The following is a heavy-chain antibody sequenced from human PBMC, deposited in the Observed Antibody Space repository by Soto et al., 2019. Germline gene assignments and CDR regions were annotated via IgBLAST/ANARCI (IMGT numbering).Heavy chain of an antibody. CDR1: GYTFTSNS. Sequence: QVQLVQSGAELKKPGASVKVSCAASGYTFTSNSITWVRQAPGQGLEWMGWISAYNGETSYAEKFQGRLTRTTDTSTRTANMDLRSLTSDDSAVYYGARVWGGYRAPSGGAGFDPWGQGTLVTVSS. J-gene: IGHJ5*02. V-gene: IGHV1-18*04. D-gene: IGHD3-16*02. CDR3: ARVWGGYRAPSGGAGFDP. CDR2: ISAYNGET.